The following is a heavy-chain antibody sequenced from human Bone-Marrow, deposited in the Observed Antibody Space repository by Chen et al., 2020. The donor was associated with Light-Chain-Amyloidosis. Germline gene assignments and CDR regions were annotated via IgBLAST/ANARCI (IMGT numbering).Heavy chain of an antibody. V-gene: IGHV1-18*04. J-gene: IGHJ4*02. CDR2: ISTSNGNT. D-gene: IGHD5-18*01. Sequence: QVQLVQSGAEVKKPGASVKVSCQASGYTFTSYDNSWVRQAPGQGLEWMGWISTSNGNTNYARKLQGRVTMTRDPSTSTAYMELRSLTSDDTAVYYCGRGGYSIGYDYWGQGTLVTVSS. CDR3: GRGGYSIGYDY. CDR1: GYTFTSYD.